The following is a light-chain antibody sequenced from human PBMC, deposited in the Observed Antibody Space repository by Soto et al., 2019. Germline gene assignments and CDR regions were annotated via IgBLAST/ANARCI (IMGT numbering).Light chain of an antibody. J-gene: IGLJ2*01. V-gene: IGLV2-8*01. CDR1: SSDVGGNVY. CDR3: SSYAGSSIEVV. Sequence: QSALTQPPSASGSPGQSVTISCTGTSSDVGGNVYVSWYQQHPGRVPKLMIYEVNKRPSGVPDRFSGSKSGNTASLTVSGLQAEDEADYYCSSYAGSSIEVVFGGGTKLNVL. CDR2: EVN.